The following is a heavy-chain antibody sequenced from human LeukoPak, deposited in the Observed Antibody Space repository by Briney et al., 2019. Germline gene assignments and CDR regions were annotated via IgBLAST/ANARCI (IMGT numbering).Heavy chain of an antibody. CDR2: IHSGGST. J-gene: IGHJ5*02. D-gene: IGHD3-3*01. Sequence: KPSETLSLTCAVSGGSINSYYWTWIRQAAGKEPEWIGRIHSGGSTNYNPSLKSRVTMSVDTSENHFSLKLTSVTAADTAIYYCAREFGGVNRFDPWGQGILVTVSS. V-gene: IGHV4-4*07. CDR3: AREFGGVNRFDP. CDR1: GGSINSYY.